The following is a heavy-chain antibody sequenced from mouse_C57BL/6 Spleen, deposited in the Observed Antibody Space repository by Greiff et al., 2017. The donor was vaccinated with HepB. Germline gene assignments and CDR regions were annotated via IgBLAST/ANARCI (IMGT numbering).Heavy chain of an antibody. D-gene: IGHD2-4*01. CDR2: FYPGSGSI. V-gene: IGHV1-62-2*01. J-gene: IGHJ1*03. Sequence: QVQLKQSGAELVKPGASVKLSCKASGYTFTEYTIHWVKQRSGQGLEWIGWFYPGSGSIKYNEKFKDKATLTADKSSSTVYMELSRLTSEDSAVYFCARHEEEYDYDGNWYFDVWGTGTTVTVSS. CDR1: GYTFTEYT. CDR3: ARHEEEYDYDGNWYFDV.